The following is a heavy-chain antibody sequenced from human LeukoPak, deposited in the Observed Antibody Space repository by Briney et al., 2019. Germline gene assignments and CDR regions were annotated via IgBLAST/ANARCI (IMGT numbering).Heavy chain of an antibody. J-gene: IGHJ6*03. D-gene: IGHD2-2*02. V-gene: IGHV1-8*02. CDR1: GYTFTSYD. CDR3: ARGVVVVPAAIQEYMDV. Sequence: ASVKVSCKASGYTFTSYDINWVRQATGQGLEWMGWMNPNSGNTGYAQKFQGRVTMTRDTSISTAYMELSRLRSDDTAVYYCARGVVVVPAAIQEYMDVWGKGTTVTVSS. CDR2: MNPNSGNT.